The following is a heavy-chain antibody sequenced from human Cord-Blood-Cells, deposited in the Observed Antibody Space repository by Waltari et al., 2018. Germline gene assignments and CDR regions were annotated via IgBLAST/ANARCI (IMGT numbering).Heavy chain of an antibody. V-gene: IGHV3-66*01. CDR2: IYSGGST. J-gene: IGHJ6*02. CDR1: GFTVSSNY. Sequence: EVQLVESGGGLVQPGGSLRLSCAASGFTVSSNYMTWVRQAPGKGLEWVSVIYSGGSTYYADSVKGRFTISRDNSKNTLYLQMNSLRAEDTAVYYCARDRYYYYGMDVWGQGTTVTVSS. CDR3: ARDRYYYYGMDV.